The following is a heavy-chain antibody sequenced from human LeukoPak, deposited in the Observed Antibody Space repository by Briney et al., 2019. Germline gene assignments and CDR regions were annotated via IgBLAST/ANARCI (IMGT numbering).Heavy chain of an antibody. D-gene: IGHD3-10*01. CDR1: DYSITSDYY. CDR3: AREGSTSGTNWFDP. CDR2: IYHSGST. Sequence: SETLSLTCAVSDYSITSDYYWGWIRQPPGKGLERIGSIYHSGSTYYNPSLKSRVTISVDTSKNQVSLKLTSVTAADTAVYYCAREGSTSGTNWFDPWGQGTLVTVSS. J-gene: IGHJ5*02. V-gene: IGHV4-38-2*02.